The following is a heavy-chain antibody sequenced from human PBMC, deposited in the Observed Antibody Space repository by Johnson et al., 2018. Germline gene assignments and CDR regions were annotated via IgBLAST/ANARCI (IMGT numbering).Heavy chain of an antibody. D-gene: IGHD2-15*01. CDR3: ANDMLKWAPYYYYYMDV. Sequence: QVQLVESGGGVVQPGRSLRLSCAASGFTFSNYGMHWVRRAPGKGLEWVAVISYDGSNKYYADSVKGRFTISRDNAKNSLYLQMNSLRAEDTALYYCANDMLKWAPYYYYYMDVWGKGTTVTVSS. CDR1: GFTFSNYG. CDR2: ISYDGSNK. J-gene: IGHJ6*03. V-gene: IGHV3-30*18.